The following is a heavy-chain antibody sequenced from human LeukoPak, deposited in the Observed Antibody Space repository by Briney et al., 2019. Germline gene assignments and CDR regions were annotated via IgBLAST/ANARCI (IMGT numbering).Heavy chain of an antibody. V-gene: IGHV1-69*05. CDR3: ARGGSGYDFYFDY. J-gene: IGHJ4*02. CDR1: GGTFSSYA. D-gene: IGHD5-12*01. Sequence: SVKVSCKASGGTFSSYAISWVRQAPGQRLEWMGGIIPIFGTANYAQKFQGRDTITTDESTTTAYMERSSLRSEDTAVYYCARGGSGYDFYFDYWGQGTLVTVSS. CDR2: IIPIFGTA.